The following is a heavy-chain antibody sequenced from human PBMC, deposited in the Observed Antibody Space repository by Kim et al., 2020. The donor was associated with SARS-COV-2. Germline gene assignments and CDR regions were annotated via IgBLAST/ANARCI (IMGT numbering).Heavy chain of an antibody. CDR2: INHSGST. V-gene: IGHV4-34*01. Sequence: SETLSLTCAVYGGSFSGYYWSWIRQPPGKGLEWIGEINHSGSTNYNPSLKSRVTISVDTSKNQFSLKLSSVTAADTAVYYCARGVSGWYAFDIWGQGTMVTVSS. D-gene: IGHD6-19*01. CDR1: GGSFSGYY. CDR3: ARGVSGWYAFDI. J-gene: IGHJ3*02.